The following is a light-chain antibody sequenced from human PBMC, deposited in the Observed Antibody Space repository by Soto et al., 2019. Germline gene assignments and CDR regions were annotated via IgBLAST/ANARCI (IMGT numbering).Light chain of an antibody. CDR1: SSDVGGYKY. J-gene: IGLJ1*01. CDR3: CSYAGSPYV. V-gene: IGLV2-11*01. Sequence: QSALTQPRSVSGSPGQSVTISCTGTSSDVGGYKYVSWYQQHPGKAPKLMIYDVSERPSGVPDRFSGSKSGNTASLTISGLHAEDEADYYCCSYAGSPYVFGPGTKLTVL. CDR2: DVS.